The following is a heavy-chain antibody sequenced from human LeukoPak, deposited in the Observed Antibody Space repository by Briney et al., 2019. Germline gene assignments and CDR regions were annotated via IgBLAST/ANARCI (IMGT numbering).Heavy chain of an antibody. D-gene: IGHD6-6*01. Sequence: GTSLRLSCAASGFMFPSFGIHWVRQAPGKGLEWVAVSWHDGYNHFYADSVKGRFTLSRDNSKNTVTLQVDNLRAEDTAIYYCAKDVNLGSYFSSSLGYYFDYWGQGALVTVSS. CDR3: AKDVNLGSYFSSSLGYYFDY. J-gene: IGHJ4*02. CDR1: GFMFPSFG. V-gene: IGHV3-33*06. CDR2: SWHDGYNH.